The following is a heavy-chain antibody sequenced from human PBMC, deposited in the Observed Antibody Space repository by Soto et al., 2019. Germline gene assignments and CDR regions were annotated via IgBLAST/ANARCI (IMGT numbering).Heavy chain of an antibody. CDR2: IDYSGNI. CDR1: GGSITSSGSA. D-gene: IGHD2-2*01. Sequence: NPSETLSLTCNASGGSITSSGSAWGWIRQSPGKGLEWIGTIDYSGNIYYIPSLKSRITISVDTSKNQFSLKLSSVTAADTALYYCARVHATARSFDPWGQGTLVTVSS. CDR3: ARVHATARSFDP. J-gene: IGHJ5*02. V-gene: IGHV4-39*07.